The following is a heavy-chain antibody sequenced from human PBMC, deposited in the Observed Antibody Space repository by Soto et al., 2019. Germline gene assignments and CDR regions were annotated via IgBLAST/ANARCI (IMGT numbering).Heavy chain of an antibody. J-gene: IGHJ4*02. CDR2: IYSTGHT. Sequence: SETLSLTCLVFSYSITNGNYWAWIRQSPGKGLEWIGSIYSTGHTYYNPSHKSRLTMSVDTAKNRFSLKLISVTAADTAVYYCARDRALRFSKSPSFNYFDVWGQGALVTVSS. CDR1: SYSITNGNY. V-gene: IGHV4-38-2*02. CDR3: ARDRALRFSKSPSFNYFDV. D-gene: IGHD3-10*01.